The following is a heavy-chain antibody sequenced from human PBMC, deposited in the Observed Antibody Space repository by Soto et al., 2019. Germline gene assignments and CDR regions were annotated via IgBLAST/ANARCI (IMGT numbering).Heavy chain of an antibody. CDR3: AKEVSSAFDT. Sequence: AGGSLRLSCAASGFTFDDNAMHWVRQAPGKGLEWVSGISWNSGSIGYADSVKGRFTISRDNAKKSLYLQMNSLRAEDTALYYCAKEVSSAFDTWGQGTMVTVSS. CDR2: ISWNSGSI. CDR1: GFTFDDNA. J-gene: IGHJ3*02. D-gene: IGHD6-6*01. V-gene: IGHV3-9*01.